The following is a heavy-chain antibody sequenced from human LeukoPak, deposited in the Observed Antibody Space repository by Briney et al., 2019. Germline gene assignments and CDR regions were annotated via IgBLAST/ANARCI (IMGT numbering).Heavy chain of an antibody. D-gene: IGHD4-17*01. CDR2: ISDTGDST. Sequence: GGSLRLSCAAAGFTFSEFYLAWIRQAPGKGLERVSYISDTGDSTRYSDSVEGRFTISRDNTKNSLFLQMNSLRADDTAVYYCARVADGYYGLEYFDYWGQGALVTVSS. V-gene: IGHV3-11*01. CDR1: GFTFSEFY. CDR3: ARVADGYYGLEYFDY. J-gene: IGHJ4*02.